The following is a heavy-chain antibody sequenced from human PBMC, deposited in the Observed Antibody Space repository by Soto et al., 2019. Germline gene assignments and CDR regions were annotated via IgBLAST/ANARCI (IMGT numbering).Heavy chain of an antibody. CDR2: IIHIFGTA. Sequence: QVQLVQSGAEVKKPGSSVKVSCKASGGTFSSYAISWVLQAPGQGLEWMGGIIHIFGTANYAQKFQGRVTITADESTSTAYMELSILRSEDTAVYYCARSERATWSFDYWGQGPLVTVSS. D-gene: IGHD3-3*01. V-gene: IGHV1-69*12. J-gene: IGHJ4*02. CDR3: ARSERATWSFDY. CDR1: GGTFSSYA.